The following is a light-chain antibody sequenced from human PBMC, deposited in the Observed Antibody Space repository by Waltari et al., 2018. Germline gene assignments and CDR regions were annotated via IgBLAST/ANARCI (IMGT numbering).Light chain of an antibody. CDR3: CSYAGSYTWV. CDR2: DVT. V-gene: IGLV2-11*01. Sequence: SALTQPRSVSGSPGQSVTISCTGTTNDLGSYNYVSWYQQHPGKAPKLIILDVTKRPSGVPYRLSGSKSGNTASLTSSGLRAEDEAEYYCCSYAGSYTWVFGGGTKLTVV. CDR1: TNDLGSYNY. J-gene: IGLJ3*02.